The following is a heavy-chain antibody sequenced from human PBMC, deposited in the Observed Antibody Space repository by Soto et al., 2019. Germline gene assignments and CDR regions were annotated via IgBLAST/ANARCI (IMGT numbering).Heavy chain of an antibody. D-gene: IGHD4-17*01. V-gene: IGHV4-59*01. CDR3: AITHRLDPGLGY. Sequence: SETLSLTCTVSGGSISSYYWSWIRQPPGKGLEWIGYIYYSGSTNYNPSLKSRVTISVDTSKNQFSLKLSSVTAADTAVYYCAITHRLDPGLGYWGQGTLVTVSS. CDR1: GGSISSYY. J-gene: IGHJ4*02. CDR2: IYYSGST.